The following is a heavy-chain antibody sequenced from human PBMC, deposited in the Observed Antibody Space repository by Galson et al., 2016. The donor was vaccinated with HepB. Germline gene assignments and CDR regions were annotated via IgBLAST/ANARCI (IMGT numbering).Heavy chain of an antibody. Sequence: SLRLSCAASGFTFSASALNWVRQAPGKGLEWVSYITSTSTTIYYADSVKGRFTISRDNAKNSLYLQMNSLRDDDTAVYYCAKVGKSGWYVLWGQGTMVTVSS. CDR2: ITSTSTTI. J-gene: IGHJ5*02. CDR3: AKVGKSGWYVL. V-gene: IGHV3-48*02. D-gene: IGHD1-26*01. CDR1: GFTFSASA.